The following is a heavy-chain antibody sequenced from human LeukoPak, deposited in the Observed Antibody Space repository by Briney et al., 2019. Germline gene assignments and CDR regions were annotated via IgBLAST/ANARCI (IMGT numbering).Heavy chain of an antibody. Sequence: ASVKVSCKASGYTFTGYYMHWVRQAPGQGLEWMGWINPNSGGTNYAQKFQGRVTMTRDTSISTAYMELSSLRSEDTAVYYCARGYCSSTSCHYPTTGGDYWGQGTLVTVSS. CDR2: INPNSGGT. J-gene: IGHJ4*02. D-gene: IGHD2-2*01. CDR1: GYTFTGYY. CDR3: ARGYCSSTSCHYPTTGGDY. V-gene: IGHV1-2*02.